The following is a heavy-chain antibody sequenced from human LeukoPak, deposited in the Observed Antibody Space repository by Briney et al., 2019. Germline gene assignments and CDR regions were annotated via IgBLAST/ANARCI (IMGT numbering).Heavy chain of an antibody. CDR2: IRYDGSNK. V-gene: IGHV3-30*02. Sequence: GGSLRLSCAASGFTFSSYGMHWVRQAPGKGLEWVAFIRYDGSNKYYADSVKGRFTISRDNSKNTLYLQMNSLRAEDTAVYYCAKDGKAAASLTYYYYMDVWGKGTTVTVSS. D-gene: IGHD6-13*01. J-gene: IGHJ6*03. CDR1: GFTFSSYG. CDR3: AKDGKAAASLTYYYYMDV.